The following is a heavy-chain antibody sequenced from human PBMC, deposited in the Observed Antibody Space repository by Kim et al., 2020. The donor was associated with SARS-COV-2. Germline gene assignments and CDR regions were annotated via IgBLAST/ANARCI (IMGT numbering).Heavy chain of an antibody. V-gene: IGHV3-7*03. D-gene: IGHD3-9*01. J-gene: IGHJ4*02. CDR2: IKQDGSEK. CDR1: GFTFSSYW. CDR3: ARVQGREGILTGYGY. Sequence: GGSLRLSCAASGFTFSSYWMSWVRQAPGKGLEWVANIKQDGSEKYYVDSVKGRFTISRDNAKNSLYLQMNSLRAEDTAVYYCARVQGREGILTGYGYWGQGTLVTVSS.